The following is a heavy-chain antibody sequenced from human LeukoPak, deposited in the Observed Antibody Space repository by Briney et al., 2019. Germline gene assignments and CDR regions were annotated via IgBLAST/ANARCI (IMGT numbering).Heavy chain of an antibody. CDR3: ARGGEWPGRRGSYEYYFDY. D-gene: IGHD1-26*01. CDR2: ISAYNGNT. CDR1: GYTFTSYG. J-gene: IGHJ4*02. V-gene: IGHV1-18*01. Sequence: GASVKVSCKASGYTFTSYGISWVRQAPGQGLEWMGWISAYNGNTNYAQKLQGRVTMTTDTSTSTAYMELRSLRSDDTAVYYCARGGEWPGRRGSYEYYFDYWGQGTLVTVSS.